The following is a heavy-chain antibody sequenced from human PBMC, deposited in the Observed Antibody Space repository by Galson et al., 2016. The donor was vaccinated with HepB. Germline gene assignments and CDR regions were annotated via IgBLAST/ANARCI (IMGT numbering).Heavy chain of an antibody. Sequence: SVKVSCKASGYTFSSYGITWVRQAPGQGLEWMGWISTDNGNRNYAQKFQGRVTMTTDTSTSTAYMELRSLRSDDTAVYYCARGCSGGRCHSWDYHYYNMDVWGQGTTVTVSS. J-gene: IGHJ6*02. CDR2: ISTDNGNR. D-gene: IGHD2-15*01. V-gene: IGHV1-18*01. CDR3: ARGCSGGRCHSWDYHYYNMDV. CDR1: GYTFSSYG.